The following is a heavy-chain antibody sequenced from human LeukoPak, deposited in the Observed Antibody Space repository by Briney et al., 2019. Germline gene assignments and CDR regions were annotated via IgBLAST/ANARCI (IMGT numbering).Heavy chain of an antibody. D-gene: IGHD1-26*01. CDR1: GFVFTTYS. Sequence: GGSLRLSCAASGFVFTTYSMNWVRQAPGKGLEWVSSIDSSGTYIYYADSVKGRLTISRDNAKNSLYLQMNSLKAEDAAVYYCARGLVGGTTSDFDYWGRGALVTVSS. CDR3: ARGLVGGTTSDFDY. V-gene: IGHV3-21*01. CDR2: IDSSGTYI. J-gene: IGHJ4*02.